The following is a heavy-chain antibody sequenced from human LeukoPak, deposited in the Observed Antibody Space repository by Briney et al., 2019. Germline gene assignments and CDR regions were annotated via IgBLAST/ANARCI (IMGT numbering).Heavy chain of an antibody. D-gene: IGHD2-8*01. CDR1: GGTFSSYA. CDR3: ARDLGYCTNGVCHTRFDY. J-gene: IGHJ4*02. Sequence: ASVTVSCKASGGTFSSYAISWVRQAPGQGLEWMGGIIPIFGTANYAQRFQGRVTITADESTSTAYMELSSLRSEDTAVYYCARDLGYCTNGVCHTRFDYWGQGTLVAVSS. V-gene: IGHV1-69*13. CDR2: IIPIFGTA.